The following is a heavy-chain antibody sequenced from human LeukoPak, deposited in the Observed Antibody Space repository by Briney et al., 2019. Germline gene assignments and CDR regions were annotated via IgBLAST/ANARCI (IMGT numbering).Heavy chain of an antibody. V-gene: IGHV3-53*01. J-gene: IGHJ4*02. CDR2: VYYDGST. CDR3: AKGGDWQWLVDYFDY. CDR1: GFTVTTNY. D-gene: IGHD6-19*01. Sequence: GGSLRLSCTASGFTVTTNYMNWVRQAPGKGLEWVSVVYYDGSTYYIDSVKGRFTISRDNSKNTLYLQMNSLRAEDTAVYYCAKGGDWQWLVDYFDYWGQGTLVTVSS.